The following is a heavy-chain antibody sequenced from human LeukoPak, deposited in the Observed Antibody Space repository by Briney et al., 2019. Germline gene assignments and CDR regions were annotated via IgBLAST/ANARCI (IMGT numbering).Heavy chain of an antibody. Sequence: ASVKDSCKASGYTFTGYYMHWVRQAPGQGLEWMGWINPNSGGTNYAQKFQGRVTITRDMSTSTAYMELSSLRSEDTAVYYCAADYSSWGQGTLVTVSS. J-gene: IGHJ4*02. CDR1: GYTFTGYY. CDR2: INPNSGGT. V-gene: IGHV1-2*02. CDR3: AADYSS. D-gene: IGHD6-13*01.